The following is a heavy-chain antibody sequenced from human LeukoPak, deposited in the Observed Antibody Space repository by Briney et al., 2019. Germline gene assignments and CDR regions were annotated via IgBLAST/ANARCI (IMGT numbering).Heavy chain of an antibody. CDR3: ARGDYGDYGDFYYYGLDV. CDR2: LYHTGNT. D-gene: IGHD4-17*01. V-gene: IGHV4-39*07. J-gene: IGHJ6*02. CDR1: GGSISSSSYY. Sequence: PSETLSLTCTVSGGSISSSSYYWGWIRQPPGKGLEWIGSLYHTGNTYYNPSLKSRVTISLDTSKNQFSLKLSSVTAADTAVYYCARGDYGDYGDFYYYGLDVWGQGTTVTVSS.